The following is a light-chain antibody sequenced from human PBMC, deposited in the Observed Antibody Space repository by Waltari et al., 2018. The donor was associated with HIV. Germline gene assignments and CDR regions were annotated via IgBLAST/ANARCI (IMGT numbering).Light chain of an antibody. V-gene: IGLV2-23*02. J-gene: IGLJ2*01. CDR1: RRDVGTYNL. CDR2: EVS. Sequence: QSALTQPASESGSPGQSITISCTGTRRDVGTYNLFSWNQQHQGKAPKPMIYEVSKRPSGVSNRFSGSKSGNTASLTISGLQAEDEADYYCCSYAGSSTPVFGGGTKLTVL. CDR3: CSYAGSSTPV.